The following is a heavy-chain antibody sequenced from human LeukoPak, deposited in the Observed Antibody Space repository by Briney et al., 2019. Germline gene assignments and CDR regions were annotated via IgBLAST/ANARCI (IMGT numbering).Heavy chain of an antibody. Sequence: ASVKVSCKASGYTFTSYYMHWVRQAPGQGLEWMGIINPSGGSTSYAQKFQGRVTMTRDTSTSTVYMELSSLRSEDTAVYYCAGDKGGGGYYPVWYFDYWGQGPLSPSPQ. V-gene: IGHV1-46*01. CDR1: GYTFTSYY. CDR2: INPSGGST. CDR3: AGDKGGGGYYPVWYFDY. D-gene: IGHD3-22*01. J-gene: IGHJ4*02.